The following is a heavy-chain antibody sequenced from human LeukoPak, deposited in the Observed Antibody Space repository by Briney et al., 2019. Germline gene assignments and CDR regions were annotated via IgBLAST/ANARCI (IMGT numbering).Heavy chain of an antibody. Sequence: GGSLRLSCAASGFTFSDYYMSWIRQAPGKGLEWVSYISSSSSYTNYADSVKGRFTISRDNAKNSLYLQMNSLRAEDTAVYYCARGRDIVATRTSPYYYYGMDVWGKGTTVTVSS. V-gene: IGHV3-11*06. CDR3: ARGRDIVATRTSPYYYYGMDV. D-gene: IGHD5-12*01. J-gene: IGHJ6*04. CDR2: ISSSSSYT. CDR1: GFTFSDYY.